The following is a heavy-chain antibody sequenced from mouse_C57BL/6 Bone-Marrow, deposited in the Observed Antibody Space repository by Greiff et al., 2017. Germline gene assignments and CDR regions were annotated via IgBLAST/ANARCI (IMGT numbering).Heavy chain of an antibody. CDR1: GFTFSDYG. CDR2: ISSGSSTI. J-gene: IGHJ4*01. Sequence: EVMLVESGGGLVKPGGSPKLSCAASGFTFSDYGMHWVRQAPEKGLEWVAYISSGSSTIYYADTVKGRFTISRDNAKNTLFLQMTSLRSEDTAMYYCARQATVVPYYYAMDYWGQGTSVTVSS. CDR3: ARQATVVPYYYAMDY. V-gene: IGHV5-17*01. D-gene: IGHD1-1*01.